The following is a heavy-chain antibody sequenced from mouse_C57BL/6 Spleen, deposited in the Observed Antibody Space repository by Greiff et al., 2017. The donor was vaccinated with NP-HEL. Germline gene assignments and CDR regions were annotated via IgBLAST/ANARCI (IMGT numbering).Heavy chain of an antibody. Sequence: EVKVVESGGGLVKPGGSLKLSCAASGFTFSSYAMSWVRQTPEKRLEWVATISDGGSYTYYPDNVKGRFTISRDNAKNNLYLQMSHLKSEDTAMYYCARDRHYGNYEFAYWGQGTLVTVSA. V-gene: IGHV5-4*01. CDR3: ARDRHYGNYEFAY. D-gene: IGHD2-1*01. CDR1: GFTFSSYA. J-gene: IGHJ3*01. CDR2: ISDGGSYT.